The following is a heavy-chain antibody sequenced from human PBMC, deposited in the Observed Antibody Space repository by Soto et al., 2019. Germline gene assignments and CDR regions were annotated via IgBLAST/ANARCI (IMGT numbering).Heavy chain of an antibody. CDR1: GYTFTSYG. CDR2: ISAYNGNT. D-gene: IGHD3-22*01. CDR3: ARGLGPYDSSGYYYY. J-gene: IGHJ4*02. V-gene: IGHV1-18*01. Sequence: ASVKVSCKASGYTFTSYGISWVRQAPGQGLERMGWISAYNGNTNYAQKLQGRVTMTTDTSTSTAYMELRSLRSDDTAVYYCARGLGPYDSSGYYYYWGQGTLVTVSS.